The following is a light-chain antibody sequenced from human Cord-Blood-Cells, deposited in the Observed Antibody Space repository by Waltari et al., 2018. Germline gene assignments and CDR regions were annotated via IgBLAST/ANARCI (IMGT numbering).Light chain of an antibody. V-gene: IGKV1-39*01. J-gene: IGKJ1*01. Sequence: DIQMTQSPFSLSASVGDRVTLTCRASQSISNYINCSQQKPGKAPKLLIYAASSLQSGVPSRISGSGSGTDFTLTISSLQPEDFATYYGQQSYSTPPTFGQGTKVEIK. CDR3: QQSYSTPPT. CDR1: QSISNY. CDR2: AAS.